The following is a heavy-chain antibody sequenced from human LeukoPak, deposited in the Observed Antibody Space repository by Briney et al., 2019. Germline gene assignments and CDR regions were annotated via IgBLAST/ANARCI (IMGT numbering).Heavy chain of an antibody. V-gene: IGHV3-64*02. CDR2: ISSNGGST. J-gene: IGHJ4*02. CDR1: GFTFSDYA. CDR3: ARGRDCTTGVCYPYFDF. Sequence: GGSLRLSCAASGFTFSDYAMHWVRQAPGKGLEYVSVISSNGGSTYYADSVKGRFTISRDNSKNTLYLQMGSLRAEDMAVYYCARGRDCTTGVCYPYFDFWGQGTLVTVSS. D-gene: IGHD2-8*01.